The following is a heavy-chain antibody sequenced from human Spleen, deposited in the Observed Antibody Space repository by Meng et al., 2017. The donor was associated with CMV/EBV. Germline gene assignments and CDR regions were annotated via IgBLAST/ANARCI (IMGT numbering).Heavy chain of an antibody. Sequence: GGSLRLSCAASGFTFSSYAMSWVRQAPGKGLERVSVIYSGGSSTYYADSVKGRFTISRDDSKNTVYLQMNGLRAEDTAVYYCAKDGGVVVAAIPHYYYYGMDVWGQGTTVTVSS. D-gene: IGHD2-15*01. J-gene: IGHJ6*02. V-gene: IGHV3-23*03. CDR1: GFTFSSYA. CDR2: IYSGGSST. CDR3: AKDGGVVVAAIPHYYYYGMDV.